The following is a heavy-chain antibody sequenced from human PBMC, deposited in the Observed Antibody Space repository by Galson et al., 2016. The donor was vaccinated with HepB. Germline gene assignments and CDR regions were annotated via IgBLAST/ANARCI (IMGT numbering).Heavy chain of an antibody. CDR3: ARSLYFHDANIYHEY. V-gene: IGHV4-39*07. D-gene: IGHD3-9*01. Sequence: SETLSLTCTVSGGSISSSSYYWGWIRQPPGKGLEWIGSLYYSGSTYYNPSLKSRVTISVDTSKNQFSLTLRSVTAADTAVYYCARSLYFHDANIYHEYWGQGSLVTVSS. CDR1: GGSISSSSYY. CDR2: LYYSGST. J-gene: IGHJ4*02.